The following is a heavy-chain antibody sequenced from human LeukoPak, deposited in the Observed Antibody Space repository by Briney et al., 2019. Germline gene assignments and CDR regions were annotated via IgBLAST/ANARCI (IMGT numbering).Heavy chain of an antibody. D-gene: IGHD1-26*01. J-gene: IGHJ4*02. CDR3: ATPPYCGVDY. V-gene: IGHV3-66*04. CDR1: GLTVSSY. CDR2: IYRRPAG. Sequence: GRSRRLSCAASGLTVSSYMSWVRQAPGQGLGWVSVIYRRPAGSSADSVKVRFTISRDKSKHTLYLQLNSMRAEDTAVYYCATPPYCGVDYWGQGTLVTVSS.